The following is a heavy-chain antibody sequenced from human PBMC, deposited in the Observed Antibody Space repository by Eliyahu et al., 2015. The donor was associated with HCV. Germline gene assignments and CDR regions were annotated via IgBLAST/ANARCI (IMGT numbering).Heavy chain of an antibody. CDR2: IKSKXDGGTT. V-gene: IGHV3-15*01. J-gene: IGHJ6*03. D-gene: IGHD3-10*01. CDR1: GXTFRKAW. CDR3: TTGAPGGFDYYLDV. Sequence: EVQLVEPGGGLVKPGGSLRLSCXXSGXTFRKAWMXWVRQAPGKGLEXIGRIKSKXDGGTTDYAAPVKGRFTISRDDSKSTLYLQMNSLKTEDTAVYYCTTGAPGGFDYYLDVWGQGTTVTVSS.